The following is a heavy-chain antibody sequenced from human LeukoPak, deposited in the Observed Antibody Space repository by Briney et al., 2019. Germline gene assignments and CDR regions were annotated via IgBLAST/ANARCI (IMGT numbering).Heavy chain of an antibody. Sequence: ASVKVSCKASGYTFTSFGISWVRQAPGQGLEWMGWISAYNGNTNYAQKLQGRVTMTTDTSTSTAYMELRSLRSDDTAVYYCARDEGESSGWIRPFDYWGQGTLVTVSS. D-gene: IGHD6-19*01. CDR1: GYTFTSFG. CDR2: ISAYNGNT. J-gene: IGHJ4*02. V-gene: IGHV1-18*04. CDR3: ARDEGESSGWIRPFDY.